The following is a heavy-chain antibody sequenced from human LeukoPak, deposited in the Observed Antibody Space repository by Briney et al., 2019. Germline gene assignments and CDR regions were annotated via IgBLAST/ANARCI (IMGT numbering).Heavy chain of an antibody. Sequence: ASVKVSCKASGYTFTSYGISWVRQAPGQGREWMGGISAYNGNTNYAQKLQGRVTMTTDTSTSTAYIELRSLSSDDTAVYYCARACSGGSCYSVDAFDIWGQGTMVTVSS. V-gene: IGHV1-18*01. CDR3: ARACSGGSCYSVDAFDI. D-gene: IGHD2-15*01. CDR1: GYTFTSYG. CDR2: ISAYNGNT. J-gene: IGHJ3*02.